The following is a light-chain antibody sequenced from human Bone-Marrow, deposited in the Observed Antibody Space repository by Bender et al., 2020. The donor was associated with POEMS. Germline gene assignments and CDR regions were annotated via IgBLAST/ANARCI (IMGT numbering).Light chain of an antibody. CDR1: ANDIGGYIY. CDR3: CSFAGTPWI. J-gene: IGLJ2*01. Sequence: QSALTQPPSVSGSPGQSVTISCTGTANDIGGYIYVSWYRQRPDTPPQLILYDINKRASGVPGRFSGSKSGNTASLTISGLQNEDEADYYCCSFAGTPWIFGGGTRLTVL. V-gene: IGLV2-11*01. CDR2: DIN.